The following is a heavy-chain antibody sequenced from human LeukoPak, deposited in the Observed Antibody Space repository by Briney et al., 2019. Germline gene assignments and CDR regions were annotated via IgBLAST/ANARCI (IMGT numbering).Heavy chain of an antibody. J-gene: IGHJ4*02. Sequence: SETLSLTCTVSGGSISSYYWSWIRKPPGKGLGWIGYIYYSGSTNYNPSLKSRVTISVDTSKNQFSLKLSSVTAADTAVYYCARGDYDILTGYFYFDYWGQGTLVTVSS. CDR1: GGSISSYY. D-gene: IGHD3-9*01. V-gene: IGHV4-59*01. CDR3: ARGDYDILTGYFYFDY. CDR2: IYYSGST.